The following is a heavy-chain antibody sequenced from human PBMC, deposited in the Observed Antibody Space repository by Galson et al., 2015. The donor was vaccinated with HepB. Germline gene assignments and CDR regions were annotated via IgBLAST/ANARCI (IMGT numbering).Heavy chain of an antibody. Sequence: SETLSLTCTDSGGSTSGYYWSWIRQPPGKGLEWIGFIYYSGSTSYNPSLKSRVTISADTSKNQFSLKLTSVSAADTAVYYCARSGGYSLLHGFEIWGQGTTVTVSS. V-gene: IGHV4-59*08. J-gene: IGHJ3*02. CDR1: GGSTSGYY. CDR2: IYYSGST. D-gene: IGHD5-12*01. CDR3: ARSGGYSLLHGFEI.